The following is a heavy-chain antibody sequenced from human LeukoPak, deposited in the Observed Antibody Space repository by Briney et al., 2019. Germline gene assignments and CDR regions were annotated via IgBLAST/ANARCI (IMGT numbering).Heavy chain of an antibody. V-gene: IGHV1-8*02. Sequence: GASVKVSCKASGYIFTSYFMHWVRQAPGQGLEWMGWMNPNSGNTGYAQKFQGRVTMTRNTSISTAYMELSSLRSEDTAVYYCARLYDSSGYSAYYFDYWGQGTLVTVSS. CDR3: ARLYDSSGYSAYYFDY. CDR2: MNPNSGNT. J-gene: IGHJ4*02. CDR1: GYIFTSYF. D-gene: IGHD3-22*01.